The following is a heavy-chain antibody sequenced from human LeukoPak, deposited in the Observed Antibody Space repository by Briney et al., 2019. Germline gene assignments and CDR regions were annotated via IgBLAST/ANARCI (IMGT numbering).Heavy chain of an antibody. CDR3: ASDNFYYYYMDV. CDR2: VYTTGST. Sequence: SETLSLTCTVSGGSISSYYWSWIRQPAGKGLEWIGRVYTTGSTNYNPSFKSRVTMSVDTSRNQFSLKLTSVTAADTAVYYCASDNFYYYYMDVWGKGTTVTVSS. V-gene: IGHV4-4*07. CDR1: GGSISSYY. J-gene: IGHJ6*03.